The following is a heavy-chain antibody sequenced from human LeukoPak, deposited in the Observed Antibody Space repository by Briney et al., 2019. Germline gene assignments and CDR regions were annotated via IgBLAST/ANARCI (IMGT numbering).Heavy chain of an antibody. V-gene: IGHV4-4*02. J-gene: IGHJ4*02. CDR2: IYHSGST. D-gene: IGHD6-19*01. CDR1: GGSISSSNW. Sequence: SETLSLTCAVSGGSISSSNWWSWVRQPPGKGLEWIGEIYHSGSTNYNPSLKSRVTISVDKPKNQFSLKLSSVTAADTAVYYCARARRAVAGPFDYWGQGTLVTVSS. CDR3: ARARRAVAGPFDY.